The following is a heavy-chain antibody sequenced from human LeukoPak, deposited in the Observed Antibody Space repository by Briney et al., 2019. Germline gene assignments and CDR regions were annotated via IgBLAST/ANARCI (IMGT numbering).Heavy chain of an antibody. CDR1: GYTFTSYG. D-gene: IGHD7-27*01. V-gene: IGHV1-18*01. Sequence: ASVKVSCKASGYTFTSYGITWARQAPGQGLDWMGWISAYNGNTNYAQKVQGRVTMTTDTSTSTVYMELSSLRSEDTAVYYCAGAGVSLDAFDIWGQGTMVTVSS. J-gene: IGHJ3*02. CDR2: ISAYNGNT. CDR3: AGAGVSLDAFDI.